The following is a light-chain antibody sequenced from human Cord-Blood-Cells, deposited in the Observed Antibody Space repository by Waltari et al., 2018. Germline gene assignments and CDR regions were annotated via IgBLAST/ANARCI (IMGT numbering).Light chain of an antibody. J-gene: IGLJ3*02. CDR3: CSYAGSSTWV. V-gene: IGLV2-23*01. CDR1: SCPVGRSHL. CDR2: DGS. Sequence: SALTQPASVSGSPGQSITNSCTATSCPVGRSHLISWYQQHPGKAPNLMIYDGSKRPSGVSNRFSGSKSGNTASLTISGLQAEDEADYYCCSYAGSSTWVFGGGTKLTVL.